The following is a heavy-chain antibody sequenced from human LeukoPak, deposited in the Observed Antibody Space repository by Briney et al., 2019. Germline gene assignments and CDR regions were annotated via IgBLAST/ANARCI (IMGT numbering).Heavy chain of an antibody. CDR3: AKDPNSSSWIDYFDY. D-gene: IGHD6-13*01. V-gene: IGHV3-30*02. J-gene: IGHJ4*02. CDR1: GFTFSSYG. CDR2: IRYDGSNK. Sequence: QSGGSLRLSCAASGFTFSSYGMHWVRQAPGKGLEWVAFIRYDGSNKYYADSVKGRFTISRDNSKNTLYLQMNSLRAEDTAVYYCAKDPNSSSWIDYFDYWGQGTLVTVSS.